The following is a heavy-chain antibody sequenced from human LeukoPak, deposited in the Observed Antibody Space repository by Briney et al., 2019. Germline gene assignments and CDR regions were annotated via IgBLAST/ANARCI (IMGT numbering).Heavy chain of an antibody. CDR3: TWMATVRTVDF. V-gene: IGHV3-15*01. J-gene: IGHJ4*02. CDR2: ITSGGAT. Sequence: GGSLRLSCIASGLVFNDAWMSWVRQAPGKGLEWVGRITSGGATDYAAPVKGRFIISRDNSKGTFYLQMNSLKTDDTAMYYCTWMATVRTVDFWGQGTLVIVSS. D-gene: IGHD4-17*01. CDR1: GLVFNDAW.